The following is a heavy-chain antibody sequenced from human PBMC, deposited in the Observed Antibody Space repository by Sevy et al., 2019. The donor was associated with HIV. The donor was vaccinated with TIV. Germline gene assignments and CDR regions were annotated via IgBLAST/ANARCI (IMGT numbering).Heavy chain of an antibody. D-gene: IGHD3-22*01. CDR1: GFTVSSNY. V-gene: IGHV3-66*01. J-gene: IGHJ3*02. CDR3: ARDPWDISGYSAFDI. CDR2: IYSGGST. Sequence: GGSLRLSCAASGFTVSSNYMSWVRQAPGKGLEWVSVIYSGGSTYYADSVKGRFTISRDNSKNTLYLQMNSLRAEDTAVYYCARDPWDISGYSAFDIWGQGTMVTVSS.